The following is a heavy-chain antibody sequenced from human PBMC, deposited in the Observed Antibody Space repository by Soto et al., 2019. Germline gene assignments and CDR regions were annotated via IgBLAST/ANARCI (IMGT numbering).Heavy chain of an antibody. CDR1: GFTFNSYG. J-gene: IGHJ4*02. CDR2: ISYDGGIQ. Sequence: QVQLVESGGDVVQPGRSLTLSCAASGFTFNSYGMHWVRQAPGKGLEWVAVISYDGGIQIYADSVKGRFTVSRDSSKNTLYLQMSSLRAEDTAVYYCAKGLFTLATAGRGMEFWGQGTLVTVSS. D-gene: IGHD1-1*01. V-gene: IGHV3-30*18. CDR3: AKGLFTLATAGRGMEF.